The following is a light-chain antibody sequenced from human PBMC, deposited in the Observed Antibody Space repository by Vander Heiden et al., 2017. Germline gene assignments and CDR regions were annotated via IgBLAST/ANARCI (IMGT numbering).Light chain of an antibody. Sequence: TQSPATLSVSPVDRATLSCRARQSVSSNLAWYQQKPGQAPRLLIYGASTRATGIPARLSGSGSGTEFTLTISSLQSEDFAVYFWQQYNNLITFGQGTRLEIK. V-gene: IGKV3-15*01. CDR2: GAS. CDR3: QQYNNLIT. J-gene: IGKJ5*01. CDR1: QSVSSN.